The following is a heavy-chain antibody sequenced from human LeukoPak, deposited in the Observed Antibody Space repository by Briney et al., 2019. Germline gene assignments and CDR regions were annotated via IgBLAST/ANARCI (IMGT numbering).Heavy chain of an antibody. Sequence: PSEPLSLTCSVSGAFITRDTDYGAWVRKSPGEGLEWIGSICFDGKDYYHPTLRSRVAMSVAPSKSQFSLRVISVTAADTGIYYCVRDPRGMYEDWYDAWGQGTLVTVSS. CDR2: ICFDGKD. CDR1: GAFITRDTDY. V-gene: IGHV4-39*07. D-gene: IGHD2-8*01. CDR3: VRDPRGMYEDWYDA. J-gene: IGHJ5*02.